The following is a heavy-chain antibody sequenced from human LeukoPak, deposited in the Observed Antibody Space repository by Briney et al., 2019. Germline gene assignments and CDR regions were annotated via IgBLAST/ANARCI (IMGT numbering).Heavy chain of an antibody. V-gene: IGHV4-59*12. Sequence: PSETLSLTCTVARGSITNYYWSWIRQPPGKGLEWIGYIYYSGNTNYNPSLKSRVSISVDTSKNQFSLKLSSVTAADTAVYYCARAPIGAKSHDAFDIWGQGTMVTVSS. CDR1: RGSITNYY. CDR3: ARAPIGAKSHDAFDI. D-gene: IGHD4/OR15-4a*01. J-gene: IGHJ3*02. CDR2: IYYSGNT.